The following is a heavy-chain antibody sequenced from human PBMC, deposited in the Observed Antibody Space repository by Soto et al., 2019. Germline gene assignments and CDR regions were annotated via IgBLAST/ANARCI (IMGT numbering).Heavy chain of an antibody. V-gene: IGHV3-21*06. CDR1: GFTFRSST. CDR2: ISSSSSYI. Sequence: PGGSLSLSCTGSGFTFRSSTMTWVRQGPGKGLEWVSSISSSSSYIYFADSLKGRFTISRDNAKNSLYLQMNSLRAEDTAVYYCARDIGEMSAVWGQGTQVTVSS. J-gene: IGHJ4*02. D-gene: IGHD3-10*01. CDR3: ARDIGEMSAV.